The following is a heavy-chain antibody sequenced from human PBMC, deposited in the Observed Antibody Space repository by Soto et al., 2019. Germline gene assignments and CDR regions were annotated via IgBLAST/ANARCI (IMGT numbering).Heavy chain of an antibody. V-gene: IGHV3-30*03. D-gene: IGHD5-18*01. Sequence: QAHLVESGGGVVQPGRSLRLSCAASGFTFTSYGMHWLGQAPGTRLEWVAVISYDGGLQHYADSVKGRFTISRDNSKNMVLLQMNSLRAEDTAVYYCVSDRGYGHASVPYSWGQGTLVSVSS. CDR1: GFTFTSYG. CDR3: VSDRGYGHASVPYS. CDR2: ISYDGGLQ. J-gene: IGHJ4*02.